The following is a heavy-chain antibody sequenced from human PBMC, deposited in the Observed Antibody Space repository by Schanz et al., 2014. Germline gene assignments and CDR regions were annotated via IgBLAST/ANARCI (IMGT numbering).Heavy chain of an antibody. CDR1: GASISSGGYY. D-gene: IGHD3-16*01. CDR2: ISYSGST. CDR3: ARHGGIPYYPMDV. V-gene: IGHV4-31*03. J-gene: IGHJ6*02. Sequence: QVQLQESGPGLVKPSQTLSLTCTVSGASISSGGYYWDWIRLLPGKGLEWIGYISYSGSTSFNPSLKSRRTMSVDTSKNQFSLRLSSVTAADTAVYYCARHGGIPYYPMDVCGPGTTDTVSS.